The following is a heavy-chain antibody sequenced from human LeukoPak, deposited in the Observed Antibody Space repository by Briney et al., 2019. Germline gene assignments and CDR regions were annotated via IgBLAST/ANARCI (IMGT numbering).Heavy chain of an antibody. Sequence: GGSLRLSCAASGFTFSSYGMHWVRQAPGKGLEWVAVISYDGSNKYYADSVKGRFTISRDNSKNTLYLQMNSLRAEDTAVYWAVAGTTYWGQGTLVTVSS. D-gene: IGHD6-19*01. CDR2: ISYDGSNK. J-gene: IGHJ4*02. V-gene: IGHV3-30*03. CDR3: VAGTTY. CDR1: GFTFSSYG.